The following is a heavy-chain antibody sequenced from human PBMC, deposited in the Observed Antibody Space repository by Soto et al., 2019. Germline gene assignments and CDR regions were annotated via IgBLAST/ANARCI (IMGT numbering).Heavy chain of an antibody. CDR2: IIPIFRTV. CDR3: GNERRGSGWSVCDF. Sequence: QVQLAQSGAEVKKPGSSVKVSCKASGGTFNYFAINWVRQAPGQGLEWMGGIIPIFRTVTSAQKFQGRVTITADESASTAYMGLGSLTSEDTAVYYSGNERRGSGWSVCDFWGQGAVVTVSS. V-gene: IGHV1-69*01. CDR1: GGTFNYFA. D-gene: IGHD6-19*01. J-gene: IGHJ4*02.